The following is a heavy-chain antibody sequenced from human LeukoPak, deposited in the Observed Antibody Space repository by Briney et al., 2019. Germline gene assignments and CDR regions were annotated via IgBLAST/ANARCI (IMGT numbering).Heavy chain of an antibody. D-gene: IGHD6-19*01. Sequence: SETLSLTCTVSVGSISSGGYYWSWIRQHPGKGLEWIGYIYYSGSTYYNPSLKSRVTISVDTSKNQFSLKLTSVTAADTAVYYCARGPSIAVADGMDVWGKGTTVTVSS. CDR1: VGSISSGGYY. CDR3: ARGPSIAVADGMDV. V-gene: IGHV4-31*03. CDR2: IYYSGST. J-gene: IGHJ6*04.